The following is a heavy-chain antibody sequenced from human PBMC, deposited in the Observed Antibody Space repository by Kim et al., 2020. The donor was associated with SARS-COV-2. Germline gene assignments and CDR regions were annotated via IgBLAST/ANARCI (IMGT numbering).Heavy chain of an antibody. Sequence: YYADSVKGRFTISRDNSKNTLYLQMNSLRAEDTAVYYCARTSLKMATNAYWGQGTLVTVSS. D-gene: IGHD5-12*01. V-gene: IGHV3-30*03. J-gene: IGHJ4*02. CDR3: ARTSLKMATNAY.